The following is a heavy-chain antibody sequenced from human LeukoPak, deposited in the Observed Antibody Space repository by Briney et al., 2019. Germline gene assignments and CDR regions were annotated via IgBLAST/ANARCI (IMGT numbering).Heavy chain of an antibody. CDR3: ERDSDSSGYDHYYMGV. V-gene: IGHV4-59*01. D-gene: IGHD3-22*01. CDR1: GGSISSYY. Sequence: PSETLSLTCTVSGGSISSYYWSWIRQPPGKGLEWIGYIYYSGSTNYNPSLKSRVTISVDTSKNQFSLKLSSVTAADTAVYYCERDSDSSGYDHYYMGVWGKGTTVTVSS. CDR2: IYYSGST. J-gene: IGHJ6*03.